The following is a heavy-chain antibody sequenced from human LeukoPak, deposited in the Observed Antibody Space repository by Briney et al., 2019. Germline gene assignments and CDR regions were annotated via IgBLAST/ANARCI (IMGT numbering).Heavy chain of an antibody. V-gene: IGHV3-9*01. CDR2: ISWNSGTI. D-gene: IGHD1-26*01. CDR3: AKDGSYYHGNWFDP. CDR1: GFNFDDYA. J-gene: IGHJ5*02. Sequence: PGGSLRLSCAASGFNFDDYAMHWVRQAPGKGLEWVSTISWNSGTIGYADSVKGRFTISRDNAKNSLYLQMNSLRAEDTALYYCAKDGSYYHGNWFDPWGQGTLVTVSS.